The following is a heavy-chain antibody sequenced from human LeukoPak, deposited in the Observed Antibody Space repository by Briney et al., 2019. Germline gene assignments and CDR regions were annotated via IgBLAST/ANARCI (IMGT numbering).Heavy chain of an antibody. CDR1: GGSISSSSYY. D-gene: IGHD5-18*01. Sequence: SETLSLTCTVSGGSISSSSYYWGWIRQPPGKGLEWIGSIYYSGSTYYNPSLKSRVTISVDTSKNQFSLKLSSVTAADTAVYYCARHKSSQLWMVGFDYWGQGTLVTVSS. J-gene: IGHJ4*02. CDR2: IYYSGST. V-gene: IGHV4-39*01. CDR3: ARHKSSQLWMVGFDY.